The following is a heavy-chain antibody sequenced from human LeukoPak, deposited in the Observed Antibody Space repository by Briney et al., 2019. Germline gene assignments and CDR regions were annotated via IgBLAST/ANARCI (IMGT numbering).Heavy chain of an antibody. V-gene: IGHV3-33*01. Sequence: PGGSLRLSCAASGFTFSSYGMHWVRQAPGKGLEWVAVIWYDGSNKYYADSVKGRFTISRDNSKNTLYLQMNSLRAEDTAVYYCARAYTEEDACYYYGMDVWGQGTTVTVSS. CDR1: GFTFSSYG. D-gene: IGHD3-16*01. J-gene: IGHJ6*02. CDR3: ARAYTEEDACYYYGMDV. CDR2: IWYDGSNK.